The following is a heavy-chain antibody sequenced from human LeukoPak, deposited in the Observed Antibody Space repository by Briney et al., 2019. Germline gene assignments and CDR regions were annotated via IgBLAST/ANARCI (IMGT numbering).Heavy chain of an antibody. CDR1: GFTFSSYA. Sequence: PGGSLRLSCAASGFTFSSYAMSWVRQAPGKGLEWVSAISGSGGSTYYADSVKGRFTISRDNYKNTLYLQLNSLRAGDTAVYYWAKRYCSTSPRGHVFDLWGKGKTAPVS. CDR2: ISGSGGST. D-gene: IGHD2-2*01. J-gene: IGHJ3*01. V-gene: IGHV3-23*01. CDR3: AKRYCSTSPRGHVFDL.